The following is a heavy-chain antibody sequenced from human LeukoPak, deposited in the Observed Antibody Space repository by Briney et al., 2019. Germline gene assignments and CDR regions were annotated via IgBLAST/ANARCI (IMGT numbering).Heavy chain of an antibody. CDR3: ARSPDVFWSGYYTGFDY. CDR2: IIRNLGIA. CDR1: GCTFSSYT. D-gene: IGHD3-3*01. V-gene: IGHV1-69*02. Sequence: GASVKVSCKASGCTFSSYTISWVRQAPGQGLEWMGRIIRNLGIANYAKKFQGRVTLTADKSTSTAYMEMSSLRSEDTAVYYCARSPDVFWSGYYTGFDYWGQGTLVTVSS. J-gene: IGHJ4*02.